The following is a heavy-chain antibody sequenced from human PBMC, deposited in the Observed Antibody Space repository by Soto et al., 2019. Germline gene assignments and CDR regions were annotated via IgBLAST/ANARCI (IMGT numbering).Heavy chain of an antibody. D-gene: IGHD4-17*01. CDR1: GGTFGSYA. CDR2: IIPIFGTA. CDR3: ARDPPYGDYVGWFDP. V-gene: IGHV1-69*13. Sequence: GASVKVSCKASGGTFGSYAISWVRQAPGQGLEWMGGIIPIFGTANYAQKFQGRVTITADESTSTAYMELSSLRSEDTAVYYCARDPPYGDYVGWFDPWGQGTLVTVSS. J-gene: IGHJ5*02.